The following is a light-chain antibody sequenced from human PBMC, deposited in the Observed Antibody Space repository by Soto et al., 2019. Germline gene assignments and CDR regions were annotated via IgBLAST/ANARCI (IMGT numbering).Light chain of an antibody. CDR1: NSDVGVYNY. Sequence: QSVLTQPASVSGSPGQSITISCTGTNSDVGVYNYVSWYQQHPGKAPKLMIYEVSNRPSGVSHRFSGSKSGNTASLTISGLQAEDEGDYYCSSYTSSGTVLFGGGTKVTVL. V-gene: IGLV2-14*01. CDR3: SSYTSSGTVL. CDR2: EVS. J-gene: IGLJ2*01.